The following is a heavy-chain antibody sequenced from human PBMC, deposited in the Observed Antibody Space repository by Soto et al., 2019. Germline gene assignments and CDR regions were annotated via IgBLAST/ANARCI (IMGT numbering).Heavy chain of an antibody. V-gene: IGHV3-7*01. D-gene: IGHD6-13*01. J-gene: IGHJ6*02. Sequence: EVQLVESGGGLVQPGGSLRLSCVDSGFTFSSYWMSWVRQAAVKGLEWVGNIKQDGSEENYADSVEVRSTISRNKAKNSMYMQMDSLRVEDTGVYYCARVAASGRGWDVWGQGNT. CDR2: IKQDGSEE. CDR3: ARVAASGRGWDV. CDR1: GFTFSSYW.